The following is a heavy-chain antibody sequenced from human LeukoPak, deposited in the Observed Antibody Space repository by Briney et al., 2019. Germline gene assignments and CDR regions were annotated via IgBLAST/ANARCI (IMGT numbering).Heavy chain of an antibody. D-gene: IGHD2-15*01. V-gene: IGHV3-66*01. J-gene: IGHJ6*02. CDR2: IYSGGST. Sequence: GGSLRLSCAASGFTVSSNYMSWVRQAPGKGLEWVSVIYSGGSTYYADSVKGRFTISRDNSKNTLYLQMNSLRAEDTAVYYCARDRVYCSGGSCFYYYYGMDVWGQGTTVTVSS. CDR1: GFTVSSNY. CDR3: ARDRVYCSGGSCFYYYYGMDV.